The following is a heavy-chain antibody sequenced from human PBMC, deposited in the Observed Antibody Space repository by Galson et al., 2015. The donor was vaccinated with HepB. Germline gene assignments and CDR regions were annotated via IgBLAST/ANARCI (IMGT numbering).Heavy chain of an antibody. CDR1: GYSFTSYW. D-gene: IGHD3-3*01. CDR3: ARSNYDFWSGYLRYDAFDI. CDR2: IYPGDSDT. Sequence: QSGAEVKKPGESLKISCKGSGYSFTSYWIGWVRQMPGKGLEWMGIIYPGDSDTRYSPSFQGQVTISADKSISTAYLQWSSLKASDTAMYYCARSNYDFWSGYLRYDAFDIWGQGTMVTVSS. V-gene: IGHV5-51*01. J-gene: IGHJ3*02.